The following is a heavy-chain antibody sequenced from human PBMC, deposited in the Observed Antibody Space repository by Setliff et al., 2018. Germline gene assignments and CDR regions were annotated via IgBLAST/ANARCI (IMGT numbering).Heavy chain of an antibody. V-gene: IGHV4-39*07. CDR2: IYHSGSS. D-gene: IGHD2-21*02. CDR1: GGSINSMSYY. CDR3: ASGLNNRDSTPGDY. Sequence: SETLSLTCTVSGGSINSMSYYWGWIRQPPGKGLEWIGSIYHSGSSYYNPSLRSRVTISVDTSKNQFSLNLNSVTAADTAVYYCASGLNNRDSTPGDYWGQGTLVTVSS. J-gene: IGHJ4*02.